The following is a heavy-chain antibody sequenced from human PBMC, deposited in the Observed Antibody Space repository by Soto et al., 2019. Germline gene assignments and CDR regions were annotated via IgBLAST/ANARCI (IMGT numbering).Heavy chain of an antibody. D-gene: IGHD1-26*01. CDR1: GFTFTSSA. Sequence: QMQLVQSGPEVKKPGTSVKVSCKASGFTFTSSAVQWVRQARGQRLEWIGWIVVGSGNTNYAQKFQERVTITRDMSTSTAYMELSSLSSEDTAVYYCAAGRSYGGGNAFDIWGQGTMVTVSS. J-gene: IGHJ3*02. CDR3: AAGRSYGGGNAFDI. CDR2: IVVGSGNT. V-gene: IGHV1-58*01.